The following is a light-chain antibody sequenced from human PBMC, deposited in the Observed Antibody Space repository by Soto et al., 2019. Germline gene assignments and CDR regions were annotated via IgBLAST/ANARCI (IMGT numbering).Light chain of an antibody. J-gene: IGKJ4*01. CDR1: QSVSSY. V-gene: IGKV3-11*01. Sequence: EIVLTQSPATLSLSPGERATLSCRASQSVSSYLAWYQQKPGQAPRLLIYDASNRTTGIPARFSGSVSGTDFALTSISLEPEDFAVYYCQQRSNWPPLTFGGGTKVEIK. CDR2: DAS. CDR3: QQRSNWPPLT.